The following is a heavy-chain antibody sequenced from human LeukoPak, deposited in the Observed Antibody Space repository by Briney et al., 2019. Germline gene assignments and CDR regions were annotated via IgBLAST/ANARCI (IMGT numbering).Heavy chain of an antibody. V-gene: IGHV4-39*01. D-gene: IGHD1-26*01. CDR1: GDSISSSNCY. J-gene: IGHJ5*02. CDR3: ARRPIVGSTGFYFDP. CDR2: IYFSGGT. Sequence: SETLSLTCTVSGDSISSSNCYWGWIRQPPGKGLEWIGSIYFSGGTYYNASLKSRVTISVDTSKNQFSLKLASLTAADTAVYYCARRPIVGSTGFYFDPWGPGTLVTVSS.